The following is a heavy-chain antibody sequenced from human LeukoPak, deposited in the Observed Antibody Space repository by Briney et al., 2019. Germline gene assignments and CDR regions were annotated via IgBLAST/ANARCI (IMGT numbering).Heavy chain of an antibody. CDR1: GFTFSSYS. CDR3: ARDPLTAVYAMGEFFDY. J-gene: IGHJ4*02. CDR2: ISSSSSYI. D-gene: IGHD2-8*01. Sequence: GGSLRLSCAASGFTFSSYSMNWVRQAPGKGLEWVSSISSSSSYIYYADSVKSRFTISRDNAKNSLYLQMNSLRAEDTAVYYCARDPLTAVYAMGEFFDYWGQGTLVTVSS. V-gene: IGHV3-21*01.